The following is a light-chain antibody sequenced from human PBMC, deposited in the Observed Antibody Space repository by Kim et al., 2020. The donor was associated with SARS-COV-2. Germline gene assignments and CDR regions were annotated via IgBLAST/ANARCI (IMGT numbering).Light chain of an antibody. V-gene: IGLV3-9*01. CDR1: NIENKN. J-gene: IGLJ2*01. CDR3: QVWDSRAVV. Sequence: SYELTQPLSVSVALGQTATIPCGGNNIENKNVNWYHQRPGQAPVLVMYRDKKRPSGIPERLSGSNSGDTATLTISRVEAGDEGEYYCQVWDSRAVVFGGG. CDR2: RDK.